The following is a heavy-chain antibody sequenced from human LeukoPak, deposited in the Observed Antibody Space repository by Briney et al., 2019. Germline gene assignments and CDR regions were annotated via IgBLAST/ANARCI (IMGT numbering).Heavy chain of an antibody. CDR3: AKDGSRGYSSTGYYMDA. Sequence: GGSLRLSCAASGFTFDDYAMHWVRQAPGKGLEWVSLISGDGGSTYYADSVKGRFTISRDNSKNSLYLQMNNLKAEDTAIYYCAKDGSRGYSSTGYYMDAWGKGTTVIVSS. J-gene: IGHJ6*03. CDR2: ISGDGGST. D-gene: IGHD6-19*01. CDR1: GFTFDDYA. V-gene: IGHV3-43*02.